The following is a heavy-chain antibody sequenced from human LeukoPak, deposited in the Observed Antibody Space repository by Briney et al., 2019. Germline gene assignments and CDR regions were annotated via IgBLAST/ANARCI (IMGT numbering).Heavy chain of an antibody. CDR1: GFTFSSYS. CDR3: ARATIFGWFNP. V-gene: IGHV3-21*01. D-gene: IGHD3-9*01. CDR2: ISSSSSYI. Sequence: GGSLRLSCAASGFTFSSYSMNWVRQAPGKGLEWVSSISSSSSYIYYADPVKGRFTISRDNAKNSLYLQMNSLRAEDTAVYYCARATIFGWFNPWGQGTLVTVSS. J-gene: IGHJ5*02.